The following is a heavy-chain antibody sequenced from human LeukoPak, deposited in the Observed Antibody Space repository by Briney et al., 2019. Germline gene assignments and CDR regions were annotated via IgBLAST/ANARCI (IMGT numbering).Heavy chain of an antibody. CDR3: ARVSWSSGWYWFDP. D-gene: IGHD6-13*01. V-gene: IGHV3-33*01. Sequence: GGSLRLSCRTSGFTFGSYGMHWVRQAPGKGLEWVAVIWYDGRKEYYADSVKGRFTISRDNSKNTLYLQMNNLRAEDSAMYYCARVSWSSGWYWFDPWGQGTLVTVSS. J-gene: IGHJ5*02. CDR2: IWYDGRKE. CDR1: GFTFGSYG.